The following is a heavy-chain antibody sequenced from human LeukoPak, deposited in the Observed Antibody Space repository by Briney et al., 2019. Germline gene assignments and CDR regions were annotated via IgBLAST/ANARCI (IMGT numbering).Heavy chain of an antibody. J-gene: IGHJ3*02. CDR2: ISGSGGST. CDR1: GFSFRSYG. Sequence: GGSLRLSCAASGFSFRSYGMHWVRQAPGKGLEWVSAISGSGGSTYYADSVKGRFTISRDNSKNTLYLQMNSLRAEDTAVYYCAKDVPYYYDSSGFDAFDIWGQGTMVTVSS. V-gene: IGHV3-23*01. D-gene: IGHD3-22*01. CDR3: AKDVPYYYDSSGFDAFDI.